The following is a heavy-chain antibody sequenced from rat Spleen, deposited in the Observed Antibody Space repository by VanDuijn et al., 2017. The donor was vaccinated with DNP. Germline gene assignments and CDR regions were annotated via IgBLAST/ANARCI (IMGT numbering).Heavy chain of an antibody. CDR2: IIYDGSRT. V-gene: IGHV5-7*01. CDR3: ARHGYYGYKGAMDA. J-gene: IGHJ4*01. Sequence: EVQLVESGGGLVQPGKSLKLSCAVSGFTFSDYYMAWVRQAPKKGLEWVATIIYDGSRTYYRDSVKGRFTMSRDNAKSTLYLEMDSLRSEDTATYYCARHGYYGYKGAMDAWGQGTSVTVSS. D-gene: IGHD1-9*01. CDR1: GFTFSDYY.